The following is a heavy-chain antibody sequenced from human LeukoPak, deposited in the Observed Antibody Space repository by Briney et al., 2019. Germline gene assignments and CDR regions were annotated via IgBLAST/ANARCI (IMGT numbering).Heavy chain of an antibody. CDR3: ARDKRAARLRYNWFDP. D-gene: IGHD6-6*01. CDR2: IYTSGST. CDR1: GGSISSYY. J-gene: IGHJ5*02. Sequence: SETLSLTCTVSGGSISSYYWSWLRQPAGKGLEWIGRIYTSGSTNYNPPLKSRVTMSVDTSKNQFSLKLSSVTAADTAVYYCARDKRAARLRYNWFDPWGQGTLVTVSS. V-gene: IGHV4-4*07.